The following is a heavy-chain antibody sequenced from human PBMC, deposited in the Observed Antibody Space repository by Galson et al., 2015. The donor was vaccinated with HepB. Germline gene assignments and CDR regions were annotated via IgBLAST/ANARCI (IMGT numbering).Heavy chain of an antibody. J-gene: IGHJ6*02. V-gene: IGHV1-69*13. CDR2: IIPMFGEP. CDR1: GGTFSNHV. Sequence: SVKVSCKASGGTFSNHVINWVRQAPGQGLEWMGGIIPMFGEPRHAQKFQDRITLSADASTSTAYMEVTSLQSADSAVYYCARGNYGMDVWGHGTTVIVSS. CDR3: ARGNYGMDV.